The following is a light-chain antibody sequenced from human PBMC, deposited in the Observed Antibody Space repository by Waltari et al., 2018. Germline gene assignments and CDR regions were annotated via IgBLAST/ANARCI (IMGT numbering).Light chain of an antibody. V-gene: IGLV1-40*01. CDR1: RSNIGAGYD. J-gene: IGLJ2*01. Sequence: QSVLTQPPSVSGAPGQRVTISCPGSRSNIGAGYDVNWYQQLPGTAPKLLIYDNRSRPSGVPDRFSGSKSGTSASLAITGLQAEDEAAYYCRSFDNSLSGVVFGGGTKLTVL. CDR3: RSFDNSLSGVV. CDR2: DNR.